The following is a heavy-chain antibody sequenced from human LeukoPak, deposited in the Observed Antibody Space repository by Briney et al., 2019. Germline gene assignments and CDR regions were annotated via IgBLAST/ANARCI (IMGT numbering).Heavy chain of an antibody. J-gene: IGHJ4*02. D-gene: IGHD3-10*01. V-gene: IGHV3-30-3*01. Sequence: GGSLRLSCAASGFAFSSYAMHWVRQAPGKGLEWVAVISYDGSNKYYADSVKGRFTISRDNSKNTLYLQMNSLRAEDTAVYYCARGDELLWFGEFQDYWGQGTLVTVSS. CDR3: ARGDELLWFGEFQDY. CDR2: ISYDGSNK. CDR1: GFAFSSYA.